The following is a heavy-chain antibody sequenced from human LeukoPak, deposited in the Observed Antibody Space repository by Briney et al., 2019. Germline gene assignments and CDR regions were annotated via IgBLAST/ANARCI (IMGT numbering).Heavy chain of an antibody. CDR1: GFTFSSYG. D-gene: IGHD3-22*01. V-gene: IGHV3-30*03. J-gene: IGHJ4*02. Sequence: GRSLRLSCAASGFTFSSYGMHWVRQAPGKGLEWVAVISYDGSNKYYADSVKGRFTISRDNSKNTLYLQMNSLRAEDTAVYYCRVVIPTTDYWGQGTLVTVSS. CDR2: ISYDGSNK. CDR3: RVVIPTTDY.